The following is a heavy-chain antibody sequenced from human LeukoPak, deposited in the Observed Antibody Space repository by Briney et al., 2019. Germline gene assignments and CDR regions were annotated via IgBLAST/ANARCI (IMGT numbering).Heavy chain of an antibody. D-gene: IGHD6-13*01. J-gene: IGHJ4*02. CDR3: AGHHQAYSRTY. CDR1: GFTFSSYE. CDR2: ISSSGSTI. Sequence: GGSLRLSCAASGFTFSSYEMNWVRQAPGKGLEWVSYISSSGSTIYYADSVKGRFTISRDNAKNSLYLQMNSLRAEDTAVYYCAGHHQAYSRTYWGQGTLVTVSS. V-gene: IGHV3-48*03.